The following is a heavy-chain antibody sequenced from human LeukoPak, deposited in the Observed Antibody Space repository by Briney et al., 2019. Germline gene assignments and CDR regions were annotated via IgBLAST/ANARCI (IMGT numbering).Heavy chain of an antibody. D-gene: IGHD6-13*01. CDR2: ISAYNGNT. J-gene: IGHJ1*01. Sequence: ASVKVSCKASGYTFTSYGISWVRQAPGQGLEWMGWISAYNGNTNYAQKLQGRVTMTTDTSTSTAYMELRSLRSDDTAVYYCARDKRTYGSSWFNTAGEYFQHWGQGTLVTVSS. CDR1: GYTFTSYG. CDR3: ARDKRTYGSSWFNTAGEYFQH. V-gene: IGHV1-18*01.